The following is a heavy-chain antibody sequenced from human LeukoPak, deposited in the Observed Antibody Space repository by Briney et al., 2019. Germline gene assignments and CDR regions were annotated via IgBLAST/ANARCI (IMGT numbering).Heavy chain of an antibody. J-gene: IGHJ4*02. CDR1: GFTFSSYY. CDR2: ISYDGSNK. CDR3: AKDGCTMVRGVSSLEPFDY. Sequence: GETLSLSCAAYGFTFSSYYMHWVRQPPGKGLEWVAVISYDGSNKYYADFEKRRFTISRDNSKITLYLQMNSLRAEDTAVYYCAKDGCTMVRGVSSLEPFDYWGQGTLVTVSS. D-gene: IGHD3-10*01. V-gene: IGHV3-30*18.